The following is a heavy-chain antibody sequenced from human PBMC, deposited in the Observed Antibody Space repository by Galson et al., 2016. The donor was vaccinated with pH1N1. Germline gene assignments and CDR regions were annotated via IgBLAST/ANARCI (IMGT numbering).Heavy chain of an antibody. CDR1: GVTVSNNY. Sequence: SLRLSCAASGVTVSNNYMSWVRQAPGKGLEWVSCIYSGGDTYYADSVKGRYIISRDNSGNTLYLQMNSLRAEDTAAYYCAKNGTSIFGVITSPGHNYDVDVWGQGTTVIVSS. D-gene: IGHD3-3*01. V-gene: IGHV3-53*01. J-gene: IGHJ6*03. CDR3: AKNGTSIFGVITSPGHNYDVDV. CDR2: IYSGGDT.